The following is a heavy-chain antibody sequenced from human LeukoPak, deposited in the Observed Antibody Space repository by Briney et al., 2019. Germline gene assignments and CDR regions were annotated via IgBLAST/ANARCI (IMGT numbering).Heavy chain of an antibody. CDR3: ARSLPYGTTWYGRSDF. J-gene: IGHJ4*02. CDR1: GFTFSSYG. V-gene: IGHV3-30*03. D-gene: IGHD6-13*01. Sequence: GGPLRLSCAASGFTFSSYGMHWVRQAPGKGLEWVAVISYDGSNKYYADSVKGRFTISRDNSKNTLYLQMNSLRAEDTAIYYCARSLPYGTTWYGRSDFWGQGTLVTVSS. CDR2: ISYDGSNK.